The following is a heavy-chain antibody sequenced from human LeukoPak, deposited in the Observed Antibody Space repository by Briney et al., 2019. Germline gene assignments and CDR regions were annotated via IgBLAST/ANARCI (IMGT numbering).Heavy chain of an antibody. V-gene: IGHV4-39*07. CDR3: ARGPPYYDFWSGYRPEYYFDY. Sequence: SETLSLTCTVSGGSVSSSSYYWGWIRQPPGKGLEYIGIIYYGGSTYYNPSLKSRVTISVDTSKNQFSLKLSSVTAADTAVYYCARGPPYYDFWSGYRPEYYFDYWGQGTLVTVSS. CDR2: IYYGGST. J-gene: IGHJ4*02. D-gene: IGHD3-3*01. CDR1: GGSVSSSSYY.